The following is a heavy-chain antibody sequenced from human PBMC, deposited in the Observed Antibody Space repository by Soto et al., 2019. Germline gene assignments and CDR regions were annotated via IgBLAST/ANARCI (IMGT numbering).Heavy chain of an antibody. V-gene: IGHV3-23*05. Sequence: EVQLLESGGDLVQPGGSLRLSCAASGFSFSDYSMNWVRQAPGKGLEWVAFIDLSGTTTAYRESVKGRFTLSKDKSMKTVYLQMNSLRVEDAAVYYCTKDRVPDGIYSFDYWGQGALVTVSS. D-gene: IGHD2-15*01. J-gene: IGHJ4*02. CDR2: IDLSGTTT. CDR1: GFSFSDYS. CDR3: TKDRVPDGIYSFDY.